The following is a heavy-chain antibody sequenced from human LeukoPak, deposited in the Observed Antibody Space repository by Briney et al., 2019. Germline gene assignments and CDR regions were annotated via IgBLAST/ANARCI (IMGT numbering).Heavy chain of an antibody. CDR3: ARDGEGFDY. V-gene: IGHV3-64*01. Sequence: GGSLRLSCAASGFTFSSYAMHWVRQAPGKGLEYVSAISSNGGSTYYANSVKGRFTISRDNSKNTLYLQMGSLRAEDMAVYYCARDGEGFDYWGQGTLVTVSS. J-gene: IGHJ4*02. CDR1: GFTFSSYA. CDR2: ISSNGGST. D-gene: IGHD3-10*01.